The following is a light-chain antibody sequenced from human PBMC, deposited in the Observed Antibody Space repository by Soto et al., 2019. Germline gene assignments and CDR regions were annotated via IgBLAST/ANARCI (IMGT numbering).Light chain of an antibody. CDR3: SSYTSISTLV. V-gene: IGLV2-14*01. Sequence: QSVLTQPASVSGSPGQSITISCTGTSSDVGGYNYVSWYQQHPGKAPKLMIYDVSNRPSGVSNRFSGSKSGNTASLTISGLQAEDEADYYCSSYTSISTLVFGTGTKLTVL. CDR1: SSDVGGYNY. J-gene: IGLJ1*01. CDR2: DVS.